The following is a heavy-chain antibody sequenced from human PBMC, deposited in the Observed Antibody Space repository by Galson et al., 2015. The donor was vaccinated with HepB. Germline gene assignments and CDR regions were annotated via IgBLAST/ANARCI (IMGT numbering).Heavy chain of an antibody. Sequence: SLRLSCAASGFTFSSYAMHWVRQAPGKGLEWVAVISYDGSNKYYADSVKSRFTISRDNSKNTLYLQMNSLRAEDTAVYYCASDSGYSYGYYFDYWGQGTLVTVSS. V-gene: IGHV3-30-3*01. CDR3: ASDSGYSYGYYFDY. J-gene: IGHJ4*02. CDR2: ISYDGSNK. D-gene: IGHD5-18*01. CDR1: GFTFSSYA.